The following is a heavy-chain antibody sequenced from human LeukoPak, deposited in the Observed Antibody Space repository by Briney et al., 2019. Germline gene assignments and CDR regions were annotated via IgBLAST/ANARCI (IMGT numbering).Heavy chain of an antibody. CDR1: GYPFTSGD. Sequence: AASVKVSCKASGYPFTSGDINWVRQATGQGLEWMGWMNPNSGNTGYAQKFQGRVTMTRNTSISTAYMELSSLRSEDTAVYYCARAGVSLAYCGGDCYYYFDYWGQGTLVTVSS. V-gene: IGHV1-8*02. CDR3: ARAGVSLAYCGGDCYYYFDY. J-gene: IGHJ4*02. D-gene: IGHD2-21*02. CDR2: MNPNSGNT.